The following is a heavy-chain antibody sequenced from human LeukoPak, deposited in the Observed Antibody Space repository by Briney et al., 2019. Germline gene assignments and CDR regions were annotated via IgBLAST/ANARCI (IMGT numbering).Heavy chain of an antibody. CDR2: IYPGDSDT. V-gene: IGHV5-51*01. CDR1: GYTFTNEW. Sequence: GESLKISCKGSGYTFTNEWIAWVRQMPGKGLEWMGIIYPGDSDTRYSPSFQGQVTISADKSISTAYLQWSSLKASDTAMYYCARPRSDDSSGYCPGYWGQGTLVTVSS. CDR3: ARPRSDDSSGYCPGY. D-gene: IGHD3-22*01. J-gene: IGHJ4*02.